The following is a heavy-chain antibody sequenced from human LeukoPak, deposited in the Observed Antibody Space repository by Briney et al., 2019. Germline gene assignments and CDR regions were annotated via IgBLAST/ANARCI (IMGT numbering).Heavy chain of an antibody. V-gene: IGHV4-39*01. CDR2: VYYSGST. Sequence: SETLSLTCTVAGGSISSGSYFWGWIRQPPEKGLLWVGSVYYSGSTYYNPSLKSRVTVSVDTSKNQFSLRLSSVTAADTAVYYCARYQTPIAAAGSRYAFDIWGQGTMVTVSS. CDR3: ARYQTPIAAAGSRYAFDI. J-gene: IGHJ3*02. D-gene: IGHD6-13*01. CDR1: GGSISSGSYF.